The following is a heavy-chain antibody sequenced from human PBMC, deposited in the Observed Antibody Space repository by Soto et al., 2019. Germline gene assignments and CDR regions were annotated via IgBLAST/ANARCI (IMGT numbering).Heavy chain of an antibody. Sequence: GGSLRLSCAASGFTFSSYGMHWVRQAPGKGLEWVAVISYDGSNKYYADSVKGRFTISRDNSKNTLYLQMNSLRAEDTAVYYCAKDTDWNFYFGSGHFDYWGQGTLVTVSS. J-gene: IGHJ4*02. D-gene: IGHD1-7*01. CDR1: GFTFSSYG. CDR3: AKDTDWNFYFGSGHFDY. V-gene: IGHV3-30*18. CDR2: ISYDGSNK.